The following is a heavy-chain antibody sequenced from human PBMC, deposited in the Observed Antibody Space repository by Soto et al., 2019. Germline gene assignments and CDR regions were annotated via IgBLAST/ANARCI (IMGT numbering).Heavy chain of an antibody. D-gene: IGHD3-22*01. Sequence: PGGSLRLSCAASGFTFRNYGMNWVRQAPGKGLEWVSYIGIGSSTKYYADSVKGRFTISRDNAKNSLYLQMNSLGAEDTAVYYCARDQLYYNDISGRPLNACDVWGQGTMVTVSS. CDR3: ARDQLYYNDISGRPLNACDV. V-gene: IGHV3-48*01. J-gene: IGHJ3*01. CDR1: GFTFRNYG. CDR2: IGIGSSTK.